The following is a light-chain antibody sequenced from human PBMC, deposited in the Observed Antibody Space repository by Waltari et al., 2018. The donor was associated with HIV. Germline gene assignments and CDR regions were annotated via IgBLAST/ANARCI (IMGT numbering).Light chain of an antibody. J-gene: IGKJ2*01. CDR2: GAS. CDR3: QHYGGSAIYT. V-gene: IGKV3-20*01. CDR1: QSVSSIY. Sequence: EIVLPQSPVTLSLSPGSSATLSCRACQSVSSIYLAWYLQKPGQAPRHLIYGASNRATGVPDRFSGSGSGTDFTLIISRLEPEDFAVYYCQHYGGSAIYTFGQGTKLEIK.